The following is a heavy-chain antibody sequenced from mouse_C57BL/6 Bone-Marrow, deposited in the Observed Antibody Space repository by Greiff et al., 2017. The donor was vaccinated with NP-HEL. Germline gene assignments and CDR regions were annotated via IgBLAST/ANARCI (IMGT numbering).Heavy chain of an antibody. CDR2: IDPSDSYT. D-gene: IGHD2-2*01. CDR3: LLLWLRRDY. CDR1: GYTFTSYW. J-gene: IGHJ2*01. Sequence: QVQLQQPGAELVMPGASVKLSCKASGYTFTSYWMHWVKQRPGQGLEWIGEIDPSDSYTNYNQKFKGKSTLTVDKSSSTAYMQLSSLTSEDSAVYYCLLLWLRRDYWGQGTTLTVSS. V-gene: IGHV1-69*01.